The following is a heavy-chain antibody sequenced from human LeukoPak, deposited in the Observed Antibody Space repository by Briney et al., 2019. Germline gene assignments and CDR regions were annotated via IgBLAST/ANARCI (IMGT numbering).Heavy chain of an antibody. CDR1: GYSFTNYW. J-gene: IGHJ4*02. CDR3: ARSNGGYAFDY. CDR2: IYPGDSDT. Sequence: GESLKISCKGSGYSFTNYWIGWVRQMPGEGLEWMGIIYPGDSDTRYSPSFQGQVTISADKSISTAYLQWSSLKASDTAIYHCARSNGGYAFDYWGQGTLVTVSS. D-gene: IGHD5-12*01. V-gene: IGHV5-51*01.